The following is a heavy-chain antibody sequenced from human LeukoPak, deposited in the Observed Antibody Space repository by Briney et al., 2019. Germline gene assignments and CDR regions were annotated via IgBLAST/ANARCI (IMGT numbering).Heavy chain of an antibody. CDR3: ARDGTSTDDY. D-gene: IGHD2-2*01. J-gene: IGHJ4*02. Sequence: ASVKVSCKASGYTFTTYNIHWVRQAPGQGLEWMGWITPNSGGTNYAQKFQGRVTMTRDTSISTAYMELSRLRSDDTAAYSCARDGTSTDDYWGQGTLVTVSS. CDR2: ITPNSGGT. V-gene: IGHV1-2*02. CDR1: GYTFTTYN.